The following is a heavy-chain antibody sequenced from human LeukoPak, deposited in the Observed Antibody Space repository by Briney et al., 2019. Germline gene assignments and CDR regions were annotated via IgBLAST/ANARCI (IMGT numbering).Heavy chain of an antibody. V-gene: IGHV4-39*07. CDR3: ARGGREMATSKGPFDY. Sequence: SETLSLTCTVSGGSISSSSYYWGWIRQPPGKGLEWIGSIYYSGSTYYNPSLKSRVTISVDTSKNQFSLKLSSVTAADTAVYYCARGGREMATSKGPFDYWGQGTLVTVSS. CDR1: GGSISSSSYY. J-gene: IGHJ4*02. D-gene: IGHD5-24*01. CDR2: IYYSGST.